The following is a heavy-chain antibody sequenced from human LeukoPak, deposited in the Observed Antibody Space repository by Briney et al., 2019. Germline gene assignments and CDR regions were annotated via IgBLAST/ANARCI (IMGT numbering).Heavy chain of an antibody. D-gene: IGHD1-1*01. CDR1: GFTFSSYN. CDR3: ASKGYGPNY. V-gene: IGHV3-21*01. J-gene: IGHJ4*02. CDR2: ISSDSSNI. Sequence: GGSLRLSCAASGFTFSSYNMNWVRQAPGKGLEWVASISSDSSNIYHADSLKGRFTISRDNAKNSLYLQMNSLRAEDTAVYYCASKGYGPNYWGQGTLVTVSS.